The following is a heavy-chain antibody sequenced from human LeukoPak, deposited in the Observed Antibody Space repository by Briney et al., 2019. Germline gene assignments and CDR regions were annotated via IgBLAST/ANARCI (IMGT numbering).Heavy chain of an antibody. V-gene: IGHV1-18*01. D-gene: IGHD3-3*01. CDR1: GYTFTSYG. CDR2: ISAYNGNT. Sequence: GASVKVSCKASGYTFTSYGISWVRQAPGQGLEWMGWISAYNGNTNYAQKLQGRVTMTTDTSTSTAYMELRSLRSDDTAVYYCARDRAYYDFWSGYGTLDYWGQGTLVTVSS. J-gene: IGHJ4*02. CDR3: ARDRAYYDFWSGYGTLDY.